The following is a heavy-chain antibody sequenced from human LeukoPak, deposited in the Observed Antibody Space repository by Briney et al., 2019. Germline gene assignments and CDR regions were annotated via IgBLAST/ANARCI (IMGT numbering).Heavy chain of an antibody. Sequence: GASVKVSCKASGSTFTGYYMHWVRQAPAHGLEWMGWSNPNSGGKNYGQKFQGRVTMTRDTSISTAYMELSRLRSDDTAVYSCASLIVGASLGSGYFDYWGQGTLVTVSS. CDR2: SNPNSGGK. D-gene: IGHD1-26*01. CDR3: ASLIVGASLGSGYFDY. V-gene: IGHV1-2*02. J-gene: IGHJ4*02. CDR1: GSTFTGYY.